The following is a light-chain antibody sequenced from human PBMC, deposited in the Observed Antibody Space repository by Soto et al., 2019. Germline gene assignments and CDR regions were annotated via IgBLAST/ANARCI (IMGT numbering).Light chain of an antibody. CDR2: HAS. J-gene: IGKJ3*01. V-gene: IGKV3-15*01. CDR1: QSVSRN. Sequence: DIAMTQSPATLSVSPGEGATLSCRASQSVSRNLAWYQQKPGQAPRLVLYHASTRATGIPDRFSGSGSGTEFTLTIASLQSEDFAVYYCQQFYTWPLTFGPGTKVDIK. CDR3: QQFYTWPLT.